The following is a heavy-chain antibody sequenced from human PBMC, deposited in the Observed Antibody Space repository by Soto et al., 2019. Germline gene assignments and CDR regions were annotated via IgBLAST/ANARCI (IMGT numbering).Heavy chain of an antibody. D-gene: IGHD6-6*01. V-gene: IGHV4-39*01. CDR1: GGSISSSSYY. Sequence: SETLSLTCTVSGGSISSSSYYWGWIRQPPGKGLEWIGSIYYSGSTYYNPSLKSRVTISVDTSKNQFTLKLSSVTAADTAVYYCASGGVGEQLDTGAFDIWGQGTMVTVSS. CDR2: IYYSGST. CDR3: ASGGVGEQLDTGAFDI. J-gene: IGHJ3*02.